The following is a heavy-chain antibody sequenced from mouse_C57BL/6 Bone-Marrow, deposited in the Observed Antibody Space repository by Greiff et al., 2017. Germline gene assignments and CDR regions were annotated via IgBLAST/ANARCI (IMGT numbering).Heavy chain of an antibody. CDR1: GYPFTDYE. CDR2: IDPETGGT. V-gene: IGHV1-15*01. D-gene: IGHD1-1*01. Sequence: QVQLQQSGAELVWPGASVTLSCKASGYPFTDYEMHWLKQAPVHGLEWIGAIDPETGGTAYNQKFKGKDILTADKSSSTAYMELRSLTSEDSAVYYCTRPDYYGSSYGWYFDVWGTGTTVTVSS. J-gene: IGHJ1*03. CDR3: TRPDYYGSSYGWYFDV.